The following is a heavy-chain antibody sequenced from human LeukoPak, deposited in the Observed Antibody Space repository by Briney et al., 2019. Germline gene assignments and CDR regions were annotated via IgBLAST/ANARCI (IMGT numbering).Heavy chain of an antibody. Sequence: SETLSLTCTVSGGSISSSSYYWSWIRQPPGKGLEWNGSIYYSGSTYYNPSLKSRVTISVDTSKNQFSLKLSSVTAADTAVYYCAGLLSFDYWGQGTLVTVSS. CDR2: IYYSGST. J-gene: IGHJ4*02. CDR1: GGSISSSSYY. D-gene: IGHD2-21*02. CDR3: AGLLSFDY. V-gene: IGHV4-39*07.